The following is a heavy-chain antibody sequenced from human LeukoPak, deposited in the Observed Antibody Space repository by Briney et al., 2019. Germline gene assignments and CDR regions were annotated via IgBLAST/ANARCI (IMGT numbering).Heavy chain of an antibody. Sequence: GGSLRLSCVVSGISLSNDAMTCVGQAPGKGLEWVSYISEKGGSTTYADSVKGRFTISRDTSLNTLYLQMNNLRAEDTAVYFCAKRGVVIRGLLVIGYHQEAYYYDFWGQGVLVTVSS. V-gene: IGHV3-23*01. J-gene: IGHJ4*02. CDR3: AKRGVVIRGLLVIGYHQEAYYYDF. D-gene: IGHD3-10*01. CDR2: ISEKGGST. CDR1: GISLSNDA.